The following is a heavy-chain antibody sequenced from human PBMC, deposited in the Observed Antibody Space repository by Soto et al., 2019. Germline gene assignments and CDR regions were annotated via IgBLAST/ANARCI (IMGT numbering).Heavy chain of an antibody. Sequence: GGSLRLSCAASGFTFSSYAMSWVRQSPGKGLEWVSGISSSGGSTYYADSVKGRFTISRDNSKNTLFLRMNRPRVEDTAVYYCMRPAPRGRHYFYFGMDVWGQGTTVTVSS. CDR2: ISSSGGST. CDR3: MRPAPRGRHYFYFGMDV. V-gene: IGHV3-23*01. J-gene: IGHJ6*02. CDR1: GFTFSSYA. D-gene: IGHD3-10*01.